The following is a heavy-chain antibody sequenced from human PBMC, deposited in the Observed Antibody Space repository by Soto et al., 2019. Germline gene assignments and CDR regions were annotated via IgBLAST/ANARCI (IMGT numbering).Heavy chain of an antibody. V-gene: IGHV4-39*01. CDR3: ARQVSGRLDY. CDR2: IYYSGST. J-gene: IGHJ4*02. CDR1: CY. Sequence: CYWGRIRQPPGKGLEWIGSIYYSGSTYYNPSLKSRVTISVDTSKNQFSLKLSSVTAADTAVYYWARQVSGRLDYWGQGILVPVSS.